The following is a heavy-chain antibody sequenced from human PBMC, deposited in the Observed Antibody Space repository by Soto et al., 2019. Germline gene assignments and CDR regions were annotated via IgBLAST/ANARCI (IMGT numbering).Heavy chain of an antibody. CDR3: ARDYYKYYDSSGYYRSPAY. J-gene: IGHJ4*02. CDR1: GYTFTSYG. Sequence: ASVKVSCKASGYTFTSYGSSWVRQAPGQGLKWMGWISAYNGNTNYADSVKGRFTISRDNSRNTLFLQMNSLRAEDTAVYYCARDYYKYYDSSGYYRSPAYWGQGTLVTVSS. CDR2: ISAYNGNT. D-gene: IGHD3-22*01. V-gene: IGHV1-18*01.